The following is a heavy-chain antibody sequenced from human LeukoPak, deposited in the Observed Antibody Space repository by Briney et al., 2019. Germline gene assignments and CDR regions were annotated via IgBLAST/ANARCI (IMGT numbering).Heavy chain of an antibody. CDR2: IIPIFGTA. J-gene: IGHJ4*02. Sequence: SVKVSCKASGGTFSSYAISWVRQAPGQGLEWMRRIIPIFGTANYAQKFQGRVTITTDESTSTAYMELSSLRSEDTAVYYCARDYYDSSELMGYWGQGTLVTVSS. CDR1: GGTFSSYA. V-gene: IGHV1-69*05. CDR3: ARDYYDSSELMGY. D-gene: IGHD3-22*01.